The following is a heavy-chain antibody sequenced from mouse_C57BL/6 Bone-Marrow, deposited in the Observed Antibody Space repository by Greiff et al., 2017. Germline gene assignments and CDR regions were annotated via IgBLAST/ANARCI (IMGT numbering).Heavy chain of an antibody. CDR3: ARQYYGSHDY. V-gene: IGHV1-81*01. J-gene: IGHJ2*01. D-gene: IGHD1-1*01. CDR1: GYTFTSYG. CDR2: IYPRSGNT. Sequence: VQLQQSGAELARPGASVKLSCTVSGYTFTSYGFSWVKQRTGQGLVWIGEIYPRSGNTYYNEKFKGKATLTADKSSSTAYMELRSLTSEDSAVYFCARQYYGSHDYWGQGTTLTVSS.